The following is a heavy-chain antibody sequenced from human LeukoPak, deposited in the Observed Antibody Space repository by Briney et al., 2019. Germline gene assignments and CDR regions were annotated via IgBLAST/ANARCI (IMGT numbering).Heavy chain of an antibody. CDR1: GYTFTDYY. CDR2: FNPNSGGT. J-gene: IGHJ4*02. D-gene: IGHD1-26*01. Sequence: GASVKVSCKASGYTFTDYYMHWVRQAPGQGLEWMGWFNPNSGGTKHAQNFQGRVTMTRDTSISTAYMELSSLRADDTAVYYCARDEVGPFDYWGQGTLVTVSS. CDR3: ARDEVGPFDY. V-gene: IGHV1-2*02.